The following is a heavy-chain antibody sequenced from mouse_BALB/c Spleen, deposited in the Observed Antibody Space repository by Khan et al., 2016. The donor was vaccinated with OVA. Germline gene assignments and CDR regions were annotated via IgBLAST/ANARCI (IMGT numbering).Heavy chain of an antibody. J-gene: IGHJ3*01. CDR1: GYSLTGYY. CDR3: ARGDYYGSSSFAY. D-gene: IGHD1-1*01. V-gene: IGHV1S34*01. Sequence: LVKTGASVKISCKASGYSLTGYYMHWVKQSHGKSLEWIGYISCYNGVISYNQKFKGKATFTVDTSSSTAYMQFNSLTSEDSAVYDCARGDYYGSSSFAYGGQVTLVTVSA. CDR2: ISCYNGVI.